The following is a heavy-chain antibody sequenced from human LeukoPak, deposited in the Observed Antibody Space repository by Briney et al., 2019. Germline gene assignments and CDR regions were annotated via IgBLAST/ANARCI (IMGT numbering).Heavy chain of an antibody. D-gene: IGHD1-26*01. J-gene: IGHJ4*02. V-gene: IGHV3-21*01. Sequence: GGSLRLSCAASGFTFSTYSMNRVRQAPGKGLEWVSSISSSSTYIYYADSVKGRFTVSRDNAKNSLYLQMNSLRAEDTAVYYCARDYRRASGTYDYWGQGTLVTVSS. CDR2: ISSSSTYI. CDR1: GFTFSTYS. CDR3: ARDYRRASGTYDY.